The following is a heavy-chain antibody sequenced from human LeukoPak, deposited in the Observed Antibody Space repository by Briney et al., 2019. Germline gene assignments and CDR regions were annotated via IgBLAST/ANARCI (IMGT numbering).Heavy chain of an antibody. D-gene: IGHD6-13*01. Sequence: PGGTLRLSCAASGFTFSTYGMHWVRQAPGKGLEWVAVILFDGNNKYYADSVRGRFTISRDNSKNTLYLQMNSLRDEDTAVYYCAKDAEHSSGWYPGNWGQGTLVTVSS. V-gene: IGHV3-30*18. CDR1: GFTFSTYG. CDR3: AKDAEHSSGWYPGN. CDR2: ILFDGNNK. J-gene: IGHJ4*02.